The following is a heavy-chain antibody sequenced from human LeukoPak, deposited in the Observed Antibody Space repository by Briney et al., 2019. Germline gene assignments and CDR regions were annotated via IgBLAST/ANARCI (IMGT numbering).Heavy chain of an antibody. Sequence: QPGRSLRLSCAASGFTFSSYAMHWVRQAPGKGLEWVAVISYDGSNKYYADSAKGRFTISRDNSKNTLYLQMNSLRAEDTAVYYCARDRGSGSYPLDYWGQGTLVTVSS. V-gene: IGHV3-30*01. CDR1: GFTFSSYA. CDR2: ISYDGSNK. CDR3: ARDRGSGSYPLDY. D-gene: IGHD3-10*01. J-gene: IGHJ4*02.